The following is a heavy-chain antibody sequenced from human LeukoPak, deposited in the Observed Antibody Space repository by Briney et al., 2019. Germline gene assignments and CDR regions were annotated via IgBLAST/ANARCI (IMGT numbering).Heavy chain of an antibody. CDR1: GFTFSSYA. V-gene: IGHV3-30-3*01. Sequence: GGSLRLSCAASGFTFSSYAMHWVRQAPGKGLEWVAVISYDGSNKYYADSVKGRFTISRDNSKNTLYLQMNSLRAEDTAVYYCAMGIVAAGTKDYYYYMDVWGKGTTVTVSS. J-gene: IGHJ6*03. D-gene: IGHD6-13*01. CDR2: ISYDGSNK. CDR3: AMGIVAAGTKDYYYYMDV.